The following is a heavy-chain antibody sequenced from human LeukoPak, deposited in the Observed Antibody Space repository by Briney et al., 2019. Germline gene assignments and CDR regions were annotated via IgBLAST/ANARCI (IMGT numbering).Heavy chain of an antibody. CDR3: ARGGGDYGDY. V-gene: IGHV1-46*01. CDR1: GYTFTSYY. J-gene: IGHJ4*02. Sequence: ASVKVSCKASGYTFTSYYMHWVRQAPGQGLEWMGTINPSGGSTSHAQKFQGRVTMTRDTSTSTAYMELSSLRSEETAVYYCARGGGDYGDYWGQGTLVTVSS. CDR2: INPSGGST.